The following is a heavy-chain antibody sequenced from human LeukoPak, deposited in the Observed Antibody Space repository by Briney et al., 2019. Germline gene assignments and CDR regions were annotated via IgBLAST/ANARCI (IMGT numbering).Heavy chain of an antibody. J-gene: IGHJ4*02. Sequence: GGSLRLSCAASGFTFSSYAMNWVRQAPGKGLEWVSTISGSGGSTYYADSVKGRFTISRDNSKNTLYLQMNSLRAEDTAVYYCARVGLGGRLGELSLGKLDYWGQGTLVTVSS. CDR3: ARVGLGGRLGELSLGKLDY. CDR1: GFTFSSYA. V-gene: IGHV3-23*01. CDR2: ISGSGGST. D-gene: IGHD3-16*02.